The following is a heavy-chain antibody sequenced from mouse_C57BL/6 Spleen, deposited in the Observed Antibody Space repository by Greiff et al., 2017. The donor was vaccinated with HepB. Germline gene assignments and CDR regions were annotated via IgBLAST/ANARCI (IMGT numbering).Heavy chain of an antibody. CDR2: IHPNSGST. Sequence: QVQLQQPGAELVKPGASVKLSCKASGYTFTSYWMHWVKQRPGQGLEWIGMIHPNSGSTNYNEKFKSKATLTVDKSSRTAYMQLSSLTSEDSAVYDCARANYDGNPYYAMDYWGQGTSVTVSS. CDR3: ARANYDGNPYYAMDY. V-gene: IGHV1-64*01. D-gene: IGHD2-1*01. CDR1: GYTFTSYW. J-gene: IGHJ4*01.